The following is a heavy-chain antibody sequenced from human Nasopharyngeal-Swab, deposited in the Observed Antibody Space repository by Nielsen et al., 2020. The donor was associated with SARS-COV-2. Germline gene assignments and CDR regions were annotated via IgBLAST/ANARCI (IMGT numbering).Heavy chain of an antibody. CDR2: ISVDNGKT. CDR3: VRDTIVVVADY. D-gene: IGHD3-22*01. J-gene: IGHJ4*02. V-gene: IGHV1-18*01. Sequence: ASVKVSCKASGYTFSRYGISWVRQAPGQGLEWMGWISVDNGKTDYAQKLQGRVTMTTDTSTSTAYMELRSLRSDDTAVYYCVRDTIVVVADYWGQGTLVTVSS. CDR1: GYTFSRYG.